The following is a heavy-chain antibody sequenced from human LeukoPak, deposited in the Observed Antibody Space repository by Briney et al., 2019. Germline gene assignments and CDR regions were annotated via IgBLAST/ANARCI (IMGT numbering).Heavy chain of an antibody. J-gene: IGHJ4*02. Sequence: GGSLRLSCAASGFTFSSYAMHWVRQAPGKGLEWVAVISYDGSNKYYADSVKGRFTISRDNSKNTLYLQMNSLRAEDTAVYYCARGPNSNWSGLDFWGQGTLLTVSS. D-gene: IGHD6-6*01. V-gene: IGHV3-30-3*01. CDR1: GFTFSSYA. CDR3: ARGPNSNWSGLDF. CDR2: ISYDGSNK.